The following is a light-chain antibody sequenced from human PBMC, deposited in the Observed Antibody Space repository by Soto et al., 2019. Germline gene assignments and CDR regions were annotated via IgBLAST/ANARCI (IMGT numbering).Light chain of an antibody. V-gene: IGKV3-20*01. CDR2: GGS. CDR3: QDYGTSHPWT. Sequence: EVVLTQSPGALSLSPGEGVTLSCRASQNIRGNELAWYRQKRGQAPRLLIYGGSSRAEGIPDRFSGRGTGTNCPLTISRLEPEDSAVYYCQDYGTSHPWTFGQGTKLEIK. CDR1: QNIRGNE. J-gene: IGKJ1*01.